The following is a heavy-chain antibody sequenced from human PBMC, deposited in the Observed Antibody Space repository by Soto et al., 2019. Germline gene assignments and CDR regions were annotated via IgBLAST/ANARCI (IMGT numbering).Heavy chain of an antibody. J-gene: IGHJ4*02. V-gene: IGHV4-30-2*01. D-gene: IGHD4-4*01. Sequence: QVQLRESGSGLVKPSQTLSLTCSVSGASVTRDGNCWTWIRQPPGKGLEFVASIYHGGSTFYNPSRRSRVTISLDRSKNHFTLKLTSVTAADTAVYYCDREVDGYSQFDDWGQGTLVTVSS. CDR1: GASVTRDGNC. CDR2: IYHGGST. CDR3: DREVDGYSQFDD.